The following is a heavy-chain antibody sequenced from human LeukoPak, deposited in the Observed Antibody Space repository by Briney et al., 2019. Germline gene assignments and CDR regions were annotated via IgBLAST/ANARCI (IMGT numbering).Heavy chain of an antibody. CDR1: GFTFSSYA. CDR2: ISSNGGST. Sequence: GGSLRLSCSASGFTFSSYAMHWVRQAPGKGLEYVSAISSNGGSTYYADSVKGTFTISRDNSQNTLYLQMSSLRAEDTAVYYCVKVGPSGNYVSMNYFDYWGQGTLVTVSS. J-gene: IGHJ4*02. V-gene: IGHV3-64D*06. CDR3: VKVGPSGNYVSMNYFDY. D-gene: IGHD1-7*01.